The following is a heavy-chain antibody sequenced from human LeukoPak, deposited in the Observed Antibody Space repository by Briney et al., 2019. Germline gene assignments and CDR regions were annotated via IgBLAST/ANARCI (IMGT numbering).Heavy chain of an antibody. D-gene: IGHD3-10*01. CDR1: GYTFTGYY. V-gene: IGHV1-46*01. CDR3: ARDAHYYGSGSYGDAFDI. Sequence: GASVKVSCKASGYTFTGYYMHWVRQAPGQGLEWMGIINPSGGSTSYAQKFQGRVTMTRDTSTSTVYMELSSLRSEDTAVYYCARDAHYYGSGSYGDAFDIWGQGTMVTVSS. CDR2: INPSGGST. J-gene: IGHJ3*02.